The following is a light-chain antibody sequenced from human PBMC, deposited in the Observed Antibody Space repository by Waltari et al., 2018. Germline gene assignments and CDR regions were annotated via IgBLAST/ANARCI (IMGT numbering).Light chain of an antibody. Sequence: QSVLTQPPSASGTPGRRVTISCAGSSPNIGSNSVNWYQQLPGTAPKLLIYSTSHRPSGLPDRLSGSKSGTSASLAISGLQSEDEADYYCAAWDDTLNGWVFGGGTKLTVL. CDR3: AAWDDTLNGWV. V-gene: IGLV1-44*01. CDR1: SPNIGSNS. CDR2: STS. J-gene: IGLJ3*02.